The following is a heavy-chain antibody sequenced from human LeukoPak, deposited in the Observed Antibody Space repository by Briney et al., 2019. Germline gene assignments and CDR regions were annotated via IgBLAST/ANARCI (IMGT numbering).Heavy chain of an antibody. J-gene: IGHJ4*02. Sequence: ASVKVSCKASGYTFTGYYMHWVRQAPGQGLEWMGWINPNSGGTNYAQKFQGRVTITTDTATNTAYMDLTSLTSDDTAVYYCARVLFYSSGNKSNRVDYWGQGTLVTVSS. CDR3: ARVLFYSSGNKSNRVDY. V-gene: IGHV1-2*02. CDR2: INPNSGGT. D-gene: IGHD6-19*01. CDR1: GYTFTGYY.